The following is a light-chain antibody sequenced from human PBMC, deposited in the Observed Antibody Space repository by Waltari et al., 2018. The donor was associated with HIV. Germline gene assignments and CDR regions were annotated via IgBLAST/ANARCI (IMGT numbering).Light chain of an antibody. V-gene: IGKV4-1*01. CDR2: WAS. J-gene: IGKJ2*01. Sequence: DIVMTQYPDSLAVSLGERATINCKYSQSVLYSSHNKNYLAWYQQKPGQPPKLLIYWASTRESGVPDRFSGSGSVTDFTLTISSLQAEDVAVYYCQQYYSTPYTFGQGTKLEIK. CDR3: QQYYSTPYT. CDR1: QSVLYSSHNKNY.